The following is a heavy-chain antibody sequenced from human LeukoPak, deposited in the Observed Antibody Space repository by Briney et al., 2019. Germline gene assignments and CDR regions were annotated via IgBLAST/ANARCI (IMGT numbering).Heavy chain of an antibody. CDR2: IYTSGST. J-gene: IGHJ5*02. V-gene: IGHV4-4*07. CDR3: ARGLRYSGYVGLNWFDP. D-gene: IGHD5-12*01. CDR1: GGSISSYY. Sequence: SETLSLTCTVSGGSISSYYWSWIRQPAGKGLEWIGRIYTSGSTNYNPSLKSRVTMSVDTSKNQFSLKLSSVTAADTAVYYCARGLRYSGYVGLNWFDPWGQGTLVTVSS.